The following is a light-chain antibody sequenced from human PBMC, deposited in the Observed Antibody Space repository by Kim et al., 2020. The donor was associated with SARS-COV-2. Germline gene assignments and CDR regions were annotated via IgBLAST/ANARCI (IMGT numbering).Light chain of an antibody. CDR3: QSYDSSQLWV. Sequence: NFMLTQPHSVSESPGKTVTISCTGSSGSIASNYVQWYQQRPGSAPTTVIYEDNQRPSGVPDRFSGAIDSSSNSASLTISGLKTEDEADYYCQSYDSSQLWVFGGGTQLTDL. CDR1: SGSIASNY. J-gene: IGLJ3*02. CDR2: EDN. V-gene: IGLV6-57*02.